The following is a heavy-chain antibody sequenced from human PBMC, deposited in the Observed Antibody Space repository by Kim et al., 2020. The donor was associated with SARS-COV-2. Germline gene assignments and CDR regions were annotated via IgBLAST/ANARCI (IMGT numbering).Heavy chain of an antibody. CDR1: GGTFSSYA. V-gene: IGHV1-69*04. CDR2: IIPIFGIA. J-gene: IGHJ3*02. Sequence: SVKVSCKASGGTFSSYAISWVRQAPGQGFEWMGRIIPIFGIANYAQKFQGRVTITADKSTSTAYMELSSLRSEDTAVYYCARAGLKFRPAARGDAFDIWGQGTMVTVSS. D-gene: IGHD2-2*01. CDR3: ARAGLKFRPAARGDAFDI.